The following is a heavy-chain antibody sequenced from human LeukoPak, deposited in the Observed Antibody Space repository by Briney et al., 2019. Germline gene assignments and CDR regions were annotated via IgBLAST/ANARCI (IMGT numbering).Heavy chain of an antibody. CDR2: IIPVLNIA. D-gene: IGHD5-18*01. V-gene: IGHV1-69*04. CDR1: GGTFSSYA. J-gene: IGHJ4*02. CDR3: ARVSSYGSY. Sequence: GASVKVSCKASGGTFSSYAISWVRQAPGQGLEWMGRIIPVLNIANYAQKFQGRVTITADKSTSTAYMELSSLRSEDTAVYYCARVSSYGSYWGQGTLVTVSS.